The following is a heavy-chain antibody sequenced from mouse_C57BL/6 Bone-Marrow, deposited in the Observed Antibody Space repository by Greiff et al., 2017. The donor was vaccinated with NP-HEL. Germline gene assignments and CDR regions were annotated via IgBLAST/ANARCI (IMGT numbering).Heavy chain of an antibody. CDR3: ARTEELEGYDGYWYFDV. D-gene: IGHD2-2*01. CDR2: IYPRSGNT. V-gene: IGHV1-81*01. CDR1: GYTFTSYG. Sequence: VQLQQSGAELARPGASVKLSCKASGYTFTSYGISWVKQRPGQGLEWIGEIYPRSGNTYYNEKFKGKATLTADKSSSTAYMELRSLTSEDSAVYFCARTEELEGYDGYWYFDVWGTGTTVTVSS. J-gene: IGHJ1*03.